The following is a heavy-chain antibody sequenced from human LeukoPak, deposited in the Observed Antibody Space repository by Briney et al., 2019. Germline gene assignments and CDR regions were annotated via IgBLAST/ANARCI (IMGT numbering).Heavy chain of an antibody. CDR3: AKDYSMVRGTTIFDY. J-gene: IGHJ4*02. D-gene: IGHD3-10*01. V-gene: IGHV3-23*01. CDR1: GFTFSSYA. Sequence: GGSLRLSCAASGFTFSSYAMSWVRQAPGKGLEWVSAISGSGGSTYYADSVKGRFTISRDNSQNTLYLQVNSLRAEDTAVYYCAKDYSMVRGTTIFDYWGQGTLVIVSS. CDR2: ISGSGGST.